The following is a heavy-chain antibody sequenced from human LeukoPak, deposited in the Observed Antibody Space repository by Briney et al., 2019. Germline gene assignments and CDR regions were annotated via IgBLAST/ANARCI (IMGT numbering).Heavy chain of an antibody. CDR2: ISWNSGSI. CDR1: GFTFDDYA. J-gene: IGHJ4*02. CDR3: AKDDNSSGWYPS. D-gene: IGHD6-19*01. V-gene: IGHV3-9*01. Sequence: GRSLRLPCAASGFTFDDYAMHWVRQAPGKGLEWVSGISWNSGSIGYADSVKGRFTISRDNAKNSLYLQMNSLRAEDTALYYCAKDDNSSGWYPSWGQGTLVTVSS.